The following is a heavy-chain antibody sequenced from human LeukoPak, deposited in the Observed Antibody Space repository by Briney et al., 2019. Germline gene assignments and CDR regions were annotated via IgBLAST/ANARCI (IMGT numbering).Heavy chain of an antibody. V-gene: IGHV5-51*01. D-gene: IGHD1-26*01. CDR1: GYSFTSYW. CDR3: ARRSGSYSQ. Sequence: GESLKISCKAAGYSFTSYWSGWVRQLPGKGLGWMGIIYSGDSATRYRPSFRGEVTISATTTISTSYLQWTSLKASTAAYYYGARRSGSYSQWGQGTLVTVSS. CDR2: IYSGDSAT. J-gene: IGHJ4*02.